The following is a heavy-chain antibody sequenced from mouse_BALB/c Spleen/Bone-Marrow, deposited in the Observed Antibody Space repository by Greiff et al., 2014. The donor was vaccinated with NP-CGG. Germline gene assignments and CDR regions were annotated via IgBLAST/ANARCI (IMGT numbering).Heavy chain of an antibody. CDR1: GYTFTDNW. D-gene: IGHD2-4*01. J-gene: IGHJ4*01. CDR3: ARGGHDFSLDY. V-gene: IGHV1-69*01. Sequence: QVQLQQSGAELGMPGASVKMSCKASGYTFTDNWIYWVKQRPGQGLEWIGAIDTSDSYTNYNQKFMGKASSTVDAPSSTAYVQVSSLTSDDSAVYYCARGGHDFSLDYWGQGTSVTVSS. CDR2: IDTSDSYT.